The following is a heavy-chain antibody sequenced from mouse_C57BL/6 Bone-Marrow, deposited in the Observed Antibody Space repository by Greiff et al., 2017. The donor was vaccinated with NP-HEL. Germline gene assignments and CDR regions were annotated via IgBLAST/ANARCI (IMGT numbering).Heavy chain of an antibody. Sequence: EVKLVESGGDLVKPGGSLKLSCAASGFTFSSYGMSWVRQTPDKRLEWVATISSGGSYTYYPDSVKGRFTISRDNAKNTLYLQMSSLKSEDTAMYYCAREMYYYGSSYGYWGQGTTLTVSS. V-gene: IGHV5-6*01. D-gene: IGHD1-1*01. CDR3: AREMYYYGSSYGY. J-gene: IGHJ2*01. CDR2: ISSGGSYT. CDR1: GFTFSSYG.